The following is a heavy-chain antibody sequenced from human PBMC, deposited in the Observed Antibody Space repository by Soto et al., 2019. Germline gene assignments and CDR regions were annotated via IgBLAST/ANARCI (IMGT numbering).Heavy chain of an antibody. Sequence: QVQLQESGPGLVKPSETLSLTCTVSGGSISSYYWSWIRQPAGKGLEWIGRIYTSGSTNYNPSLKSRVPMSVDTCKNQFSLKLSSVTAADTAVYYCASTHYYGSGLIDYWGQGTLVTVSS. V-gene: IGHV4-4*07. D-gene: IGHD3-10*01. CDR2: IYTSGST. J-gene: IGHJ4*02. CDR3: ASTHYYGSGLIDY. CDR1: GGSISSYY.